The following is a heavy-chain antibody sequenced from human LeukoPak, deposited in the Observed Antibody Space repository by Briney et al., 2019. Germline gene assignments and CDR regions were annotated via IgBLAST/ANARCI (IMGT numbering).Heavy chain of an antibody. CDR2: IDQDVSEE. CDR3: ATGYSSGWYFYFQH. Sequence: GGSLRLSCAASGFIFSSYSMSWVRQAPGKGLEWVANIDQDVSEEYYVDSVKGRFTISRDNAKNSLSLRMNSLSAEDTAVYYCATGYSSGWYFYFQHWGQGSLVSVSS. D-gene: IGHD6-19*01. J-gene: IGHJ1*01. CDR1: GFIFSSYS. V-gene: IGHV3-7*01.